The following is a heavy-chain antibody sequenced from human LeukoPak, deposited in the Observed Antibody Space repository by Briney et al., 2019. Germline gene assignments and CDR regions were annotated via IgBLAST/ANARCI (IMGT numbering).Heavy chain of an antibody. D-gene: IGHD1-26*01. Sequence: GGSLRLSCAASGFTFSDYYMSWIRQAPGKGLEWVSYISSSGSTIYYADSVKGRFTISRDNAKNSLYLQMNSLRAEDTAVYYCARARYSGSFRHFDCWGQGTLVTVSS. CDR1: GFTFSDYY. J-gene: IGHJ4*02. V-gene: IGHV3-11*01. CDR2: ISSSGSTI. CDR3: ARARYSGSFRHFDC.